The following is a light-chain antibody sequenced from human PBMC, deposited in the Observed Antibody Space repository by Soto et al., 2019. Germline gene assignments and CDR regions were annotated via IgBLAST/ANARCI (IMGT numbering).Light chain of an antibody. V-gene: IGKV3-15*01. CDR3: HQYNRWPRT. CDR1: QSVGGN. CDR2: GAS. Sequence: EIVMTQSPATLSVSPGERATLSCRASQSVGGNLAWYQQRPGQAPRLLIYGASTRATGVPATFSGSGSETEFTLTIGSLQSEDFAIYYCHQYNRWPRTFGQGTKVDIK. J-gene: IGKJ1*01.